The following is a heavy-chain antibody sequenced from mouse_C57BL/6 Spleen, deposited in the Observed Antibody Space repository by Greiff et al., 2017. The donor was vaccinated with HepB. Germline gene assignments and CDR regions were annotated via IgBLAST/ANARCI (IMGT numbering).Heavy chain of an antibody. J-gene: IGHJ2*01. D-gene: IGHD1-1*01. CDR2: IRSKSSNYAT. CDR3: VREGDPYYYGSSPYFDY. Sequence: EVQLVESGGGLVQPKGSLKLSCAASGFTFNTYAMHWVRQAPGKGLEWVARIRSKSSNYATYYADSVKDRFTISRDDSQSMLYLQMNNLKTEDTAMYYCVREGDPYYYGSSPYFDYWGQGTTLTVSS. V-gene: IGHV10-3*01. CDR1: GFTFNTYA.